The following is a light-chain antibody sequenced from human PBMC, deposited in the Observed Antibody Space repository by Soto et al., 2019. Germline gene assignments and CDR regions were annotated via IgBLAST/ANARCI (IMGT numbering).Light chain of an antibody. Sequence: EIVLTQSPATLSLSPGERATLSCRASQSVGYHLAWYQQKPGQAPRLLIYDASNRATGIPARFSGSGSGTDFTLTISSLEPEDFAVYWCQQYDSSPRTFGQGTKVDIK. CDR3: QQYDSSPRT. CDR1: QSVGYH. CDR2: DAS. V-gene: IGKV3-11*01. J-gene: IGKJ1*01.